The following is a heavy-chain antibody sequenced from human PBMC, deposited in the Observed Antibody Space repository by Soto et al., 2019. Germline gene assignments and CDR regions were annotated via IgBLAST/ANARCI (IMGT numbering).Heavy chain of an antibody. CDR3: ARGVTYLDC. Sequence: QVQLQEAGPGLMKPSQTLSLTCTVSCASISSGNYYWSWIRQPPGKGLEWIGYIYSSGTTYYNPSIESRVTISVDTSNTQFSLKVRSMTAADPAVYYCARGVTYLDCWGQATLVTVSS. CDR1: CASISSGNYY. CDR2: IYSSGTT. D-gene: IGHD2-21*02. V-gene: IGHV4-30-4*01. J-gene: IGHJ4*02.